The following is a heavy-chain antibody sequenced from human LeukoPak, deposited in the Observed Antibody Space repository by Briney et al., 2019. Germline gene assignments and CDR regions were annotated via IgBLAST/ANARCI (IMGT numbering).Heavy chain of an antibody. CDR1: GFSVGDNY. J-gene: IGHJ4*02. V-gene: IGHV3-53*01. CDR3: VRDYFTDTDGYYEHYLDI. Sequence: PGGSLRLSCEASGFSVGDNYMTWVRQSPGQALECVSVLYRGGSTIYADSVRGRFTISRDRDNNTLYLQMNDLRAEDTAVYYCVRDYFTDTDGYYEHYLDIWGQGTLVTVSS. D-gene: IGHD3-22*01. CDR2: LYRGGST.